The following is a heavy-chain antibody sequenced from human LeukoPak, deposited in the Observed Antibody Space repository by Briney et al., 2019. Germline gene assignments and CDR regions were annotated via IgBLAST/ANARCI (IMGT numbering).Heavy chain of an antibody. V-gene: IGHV3-30*19. D-gene: IGHD3-10*01. Sequence: RSGGSLRLSCAASGFTFSSYGMHWVRQAPGKGLEWVAVISYDGSNKYYADSVKGRFTISRDNSKNTLYLQMNSLRAEDTAVYYCARAPSYYYGSSYMDVWGKGTTVTVSS. CDR3: ARAPSYYYGSSYMDV. CDR2: ISYDGSNK. CDR1: GFTFSSYG. J-gene: IGHJ6*03.